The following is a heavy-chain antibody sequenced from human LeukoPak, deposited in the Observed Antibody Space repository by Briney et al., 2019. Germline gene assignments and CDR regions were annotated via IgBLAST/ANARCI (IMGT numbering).Heavy chain of an antibody. J-gene: IGHJ6*02. Sequence: TSETLSLTCTVSGGSISSSSYYWGWIRQPPGKGLEWIGSIYYSGSTYYNPSLKSRVTISVDTSKNQFSLKLSSVTAADTAVYYCARHYYDSSGYYYYYYYYGMDVWGQGTTVTVSS. V-gene: IGHV4-39*01. CDR3: ARHYYDSSGYYYYYYYYGMDV. D-gene: IGHD3-22*01. CDR1: GGSISSSSYY. CDR2: IYYSGST.